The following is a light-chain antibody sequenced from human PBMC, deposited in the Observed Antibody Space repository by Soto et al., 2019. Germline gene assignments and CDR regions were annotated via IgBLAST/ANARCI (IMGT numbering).Light chain of an antibody. CDR3: CSDAGRSTYV. CDR1: NSDVGSFNF. V-gene: IGLV2-23*02. J-gene: IGLJ1*01. Sequence: QSVLTQPASVSGSPGQSITISCTRTNSDVGSFNFVSWYQQHPGKAPKVMIYGVTKRPLGVSDRFSGSKSGDTASLTISGLQAEDEADYYCCSDAGRSTYVFGPGTKVTVL. CDR2: GVT.